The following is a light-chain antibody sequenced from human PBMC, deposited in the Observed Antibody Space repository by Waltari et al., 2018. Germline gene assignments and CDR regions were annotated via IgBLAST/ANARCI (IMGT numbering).Light chain of an antibody. CDR1: QSVSRT. J-gene: IGKJ1*01. CDR3: QHYVSLPAT. Sequence: EIVLTQSPGTLFLSPGEGATLSCRASQSVSRTLAWYQQKPGQAPRLLIYGASSRATGIPDRFRGSGSGTDFSLTISRLEPDDSAVYLCQHYVSLPATFGQGTKVEIK. CDR2: GAS. V-gene: IGKV3-20*01.